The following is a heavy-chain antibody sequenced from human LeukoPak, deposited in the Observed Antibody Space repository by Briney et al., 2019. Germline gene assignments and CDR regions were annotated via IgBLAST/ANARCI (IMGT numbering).Heavy chain of an antibody. D-gene: IGHD3-22*01. Sequence: GGSLRLSCAATGFTVSSNYMSWVRQAPGKGLEWVSVIYSGGSTYYADSVKGRFTISRDNSKNTLYLQMNSLGAEDTAVYYCARAEYYDSLPDYWGQGTLVTVSS. CDR3: ARAEYYDSLPDY. CDR2: IYSGGST. CDR1: GFTVSSNY. J-gene: IGHJ4*02. V-gene: IGHV3-66*02.